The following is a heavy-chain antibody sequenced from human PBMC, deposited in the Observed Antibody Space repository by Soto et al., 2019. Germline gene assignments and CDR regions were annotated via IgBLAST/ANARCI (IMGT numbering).Heavy chain of an antibody. D-gene: IGHD6-6*01. J-gene: IGHJ4*02. Sequence: EVQLLESGGGLVQPGGSLRLSCAASGFTLSNYVMSWGRQAPGKGLEWVSGVEAGAGGAGTYVADSMKGRVTISRDNSKNTLYLQRNSLRAEDMALYYCVKGPEQLVQGVFDCWGEGTLVTVSS. CDR1: GFTLSNYV. V-gene: IGHV3-23*01. CDR2: VEAGAGGAGT. CDR3: VKGPEQLVQGVFDC.